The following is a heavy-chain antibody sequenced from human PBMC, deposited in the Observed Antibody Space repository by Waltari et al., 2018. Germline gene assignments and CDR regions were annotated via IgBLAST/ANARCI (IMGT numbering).Heavy chain of an antibody. CDR3: ARGAGRSNYVRS. J-gene: IGHJ4*02. CDR1: GGSFSGYY. D-gene: IGHD4-4*01. CDR2: INHSGST. Sequence: QVQLQQWGAGLLKPSETLSLTCAVYGGSFSGYYWSWIRQPPGKGLEWIGEINHSGSTNYNPSLKSRVTISVDTSKNQFSLKLSSVTAADTAVYYCARGAGRSNYVRSWGQGTLVTVSS. V-gene: IGHV4-34*01.